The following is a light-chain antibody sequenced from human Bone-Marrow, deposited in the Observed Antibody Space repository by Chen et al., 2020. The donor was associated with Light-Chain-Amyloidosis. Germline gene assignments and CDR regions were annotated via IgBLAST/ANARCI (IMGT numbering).Light chain of an antibody. J-gene: IGLJ3*02. CDR1: NSGSTS. Sequence: SYVRTQPSSVSVASGQPAKIACGGNNSGSTSVHWYQKTPGQAPLLVVDDDSDRPSGIPDRLSGSNSGNTATLTISRVEAGDEADYYCQVWDRSSDRPVFGGGTKLTVL. CDR3: QVWDRSSDRPV. V-gene: IGLV3-21*02. CDR2: DDS.